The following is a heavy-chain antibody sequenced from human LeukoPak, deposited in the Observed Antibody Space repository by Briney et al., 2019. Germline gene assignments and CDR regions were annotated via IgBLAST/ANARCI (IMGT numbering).Heavy chain of an antibody. CDR2: INPSGGST. Sequence: ASVKVSCKASGYTFTSYYMHWVRQAPGQGLEWMGIINPSGGSTSYAQKFQGRVTMTRDTSTSTVYMELSSLRSEDTAVYYCARLENCAYDCYLPDYWGQGALVTVSS. CDR1: GYTFTSYY. CDR3: ARLENCAYDCYLPDY. J-gene: IGHJ4*02. V-gene: IGHV1-46*01. D-gene: IGHD2-21*01.